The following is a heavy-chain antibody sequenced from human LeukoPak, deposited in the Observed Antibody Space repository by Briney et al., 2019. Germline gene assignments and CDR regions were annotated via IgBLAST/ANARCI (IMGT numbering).Heavy chain of an antibody. Sequence: ASVKVSCKASGYTFTSYDINWVRQATGQGLEWMGWKNPNSGNTGYAQKFQGRVSMTRNTSIRTAYMELSNLRSEDTAVYYCVRGLVAAGSAKGGFDPWGQGTLVTVSS. CDR2: KNPNSGNT. V-gene: IGHV1-8*01. J-gene: IGHJ5*02. D-gene: IGHD6-13*01. CDR3: VRGLVAAGSAKGGFDP. CDR1: GYTFTSYD.